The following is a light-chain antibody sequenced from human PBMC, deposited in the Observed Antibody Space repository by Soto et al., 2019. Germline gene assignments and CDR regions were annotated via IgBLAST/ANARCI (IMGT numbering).Light chain of an antibody. V-gene: IGKV1-5*03. CDR2: TAS. CDR1: QRIGSG. J-gene: IGKJ1*01. Sequence: DIQMTQSPSTLSASVGDRVTITCRASQRIGSGLAWYQQRPGKAPKSLIYTASSLESGVPSRFSGSGSGTEFTLTISSLQPDDFATYYCQQYNSYPWTFGQGTKVEIK. CDR3: QQYNSYPWT.